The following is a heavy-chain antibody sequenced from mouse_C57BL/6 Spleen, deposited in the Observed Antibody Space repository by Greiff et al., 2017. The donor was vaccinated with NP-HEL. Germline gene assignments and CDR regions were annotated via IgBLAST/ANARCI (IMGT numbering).Heavy chain of an antibody. D-gene: IGHD2-4*01. CDR3: ARYLGLRRGEYYYAMDY. V-gene: IGHV7-3*01. CDR2: IRNKANGYTT. Sequence: EVMLVESGGGLVQPGGSLSLSCAASGFTFTDYYMSWVRQPPGKALEWLGFIRNKANGYTTEYSASVKGRFTISRDNSQSILYLQMNALRAEDSATYYCARYLGLRRGEYYYAMDYWGQGTSVTVSS. CDR1: GFTFTDYY. J-gene: IGHJ4*01.